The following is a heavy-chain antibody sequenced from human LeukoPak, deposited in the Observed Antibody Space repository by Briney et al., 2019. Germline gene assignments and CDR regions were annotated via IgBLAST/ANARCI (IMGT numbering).Heavy chain of an antibody. CDR1: GYSISSGYY. Sequence: SETLSLTCAVSGYSISSGYYWGGIRQPPGKGLEWIGSIYHSGSTYYNPSLKSRVTISVDTSKNQFSLKLSSVTAADTAVYYCARLAFYGSGSWGFDYWGQGTLVTVSS. V-gene: IGHV4-38-2*01. D-gene: IGHD3-10*01. CDR3: ARLAFYGSGSWGFDY. CDR2: IYHSGST. J-gene: IGHJ4*02.